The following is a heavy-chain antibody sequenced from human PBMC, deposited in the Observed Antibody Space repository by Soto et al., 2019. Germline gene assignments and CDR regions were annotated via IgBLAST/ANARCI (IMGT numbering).Heavy chain of an antibody. V-gene: IGHV1-46*01. D-gene: IGHD3-22*01. Sequence: ASVKVCCKASGYTFTSYYRQWVRQAPGQGLEWMGIINPSGGSTSYAQKFQGRVTMTRDTSTSTVYMELSSLRSEDTAVYYCARASVGYYYDYWGQGTLVTVSS. CDR1: GYTFTSYY. CDR3: ARASVGYYYDY. CDR2: INPSGGST. J-gene: IGHJ4*02.